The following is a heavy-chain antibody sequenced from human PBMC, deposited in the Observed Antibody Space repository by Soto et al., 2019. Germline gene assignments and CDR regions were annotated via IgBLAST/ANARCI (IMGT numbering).Heavy chain of an antibody. Sequence: PWGSLRLSCAASGFTFSSYSMNSVRQAPGEGLEWVSSISSSSSYIYYADSVKGRFTISRDNAKNSLYLQMNSLRAEDTAVYYSARDPDLRYCSGGSCYYDSSGHYTFDYWGQGTLVTVSS. D-gene: IGHD2-15*01. CDR2: ISSSSSYI. J-gene: IGHJ4*02. V-gene: IGHV3-21*01. CDR3: ARDPDLRYCSGGSCYYDSSGHYTFDY. CDR1: GFTFSSYS.